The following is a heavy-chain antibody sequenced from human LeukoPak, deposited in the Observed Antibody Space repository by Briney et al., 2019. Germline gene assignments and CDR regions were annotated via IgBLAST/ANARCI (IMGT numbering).Heavy chain of an antibody. CDR1: GGSISSYY. D-gene: IGHD3-10*01. CDR2: IYYSGST. CDR3: ARGPLMVRGVFDY. J-gene: IGHJ4*02. V-gene: IGHV4-59*01. Sequence: SETLSLTCTVSGGSISSYYWSWIRQPPGKGLEWIGYIYYSGSTNYNPSLKSRVTISVDTSKNQFSLKLSSVTAADTAVYYCARGPLMVRGVFDYWGQGTLVTVSS.